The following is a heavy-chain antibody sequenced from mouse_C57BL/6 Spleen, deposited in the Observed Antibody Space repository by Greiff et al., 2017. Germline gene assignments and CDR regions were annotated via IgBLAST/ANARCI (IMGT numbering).Heavy chain of an antibody. CDR3: ARGDYGSSFFDY. D-gene: IGHD1-1*01. CDR1: GYTFTSSW. J-gene: IGHJ2*01. V-gene: IGHV1-82*01. CDR2: IYPGDGDT. Sequence: VQLQQPGAELVKPGASVKLSCKASGYTFTSSWMNWVKQRPGKGLEGIGRIYPGDGDTNYNGKFKGKATLTADKSSSTAYMQLSSLTSEDSAVYFCARGDYGSSFFDYWGQGTTLTVSS.